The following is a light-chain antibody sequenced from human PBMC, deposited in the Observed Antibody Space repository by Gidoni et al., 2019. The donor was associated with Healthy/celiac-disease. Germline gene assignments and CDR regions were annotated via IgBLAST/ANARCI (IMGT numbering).Light chain of an antibody. CDR1: SPRSYY. CDR2: GKN. Sequence: SSELTQYPAVSVPLGQTVRITCQGDSPRSYYASWYQQKPGLAPVLVIYGKNNRPSGIPDRFSGSSSGNTASLTITGAQAEDEADYYCNSRDSSGNHLVFGGGTKLTVL. J-gene: IGLJ2*01. CDR3: NSRDSSGNHLV. V-gene: IGLV3-19*01.